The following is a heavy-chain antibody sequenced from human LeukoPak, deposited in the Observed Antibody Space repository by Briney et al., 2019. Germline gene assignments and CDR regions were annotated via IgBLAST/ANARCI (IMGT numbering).Heavy chain of an antibody. V-gene: IGHV1-18*01. J-gene: IGHJ6*03. CDR1: GYTFTSYG. D-gene: IGHD6-19*01. CDR3: ARDGEQWLEKYYYYMDV. CDR2: ISAYNGNT. Sequence: VASVKVSCKASGYTFTSYGISWVRQAPGQGLEWMGWISAYNGNTNYAQKLQGRVTMTRDTPISTAYMELSRLRSDDTAVYYCARDGEQWLEKYYYYMDVWGKGTTVTVSS.